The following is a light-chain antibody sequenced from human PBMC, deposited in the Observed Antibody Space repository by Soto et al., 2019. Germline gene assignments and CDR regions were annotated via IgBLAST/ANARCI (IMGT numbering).Light chain of an antibody. CDR2: GAS. V-gene: IGKV3-15*01. CDR3: QQYNNWPLT. Sequence: EIVMTQSPVTLSVSPGERATLSCRASQSVSSNLAWYQQKPGQAPRLLISGASTRATGIPARFSGSGSGTEFTLTISSLQSEDFAVYYCQQYNNWPLTFGGGTKVEIK. CDR1: QSVSSN. J-gene: IGKJ4*01.